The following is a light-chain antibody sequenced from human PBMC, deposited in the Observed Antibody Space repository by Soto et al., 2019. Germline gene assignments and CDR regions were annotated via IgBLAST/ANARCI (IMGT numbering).Light chain of an antibody. Sequence: IVLTQSPATLSAFPGDRVTLSCRASQAVNTRLAWYQHKPGQAPRLLIYLTSNRAAGVPSRFSAWGSETDFTLTISDVQPEDFAVYYCHQRQSWPRTFGQVTKVDIX. J-gene: IGKJ1*01. CDR1: QAVNTR. V-gene: IGKV3-11*01. CDR3: HQRQSWPRT. CDR2: LTS.